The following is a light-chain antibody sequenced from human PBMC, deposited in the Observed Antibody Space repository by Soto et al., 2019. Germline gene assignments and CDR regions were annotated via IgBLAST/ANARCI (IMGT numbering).Light chain of an antibody. CDR1: QSVSSSY. CDR2: GAS. J-gene: IGKJ4*01. CDR3: HQYGISPLT. Sequence: EIVLTQSPGTLSLSPGERATLSSRASQSVSSSYLAWYQQKPGQAPRLLIFGASNRATGIPDRFTGSGSGTDFTLTISRLEPEDFAVYYCHQYGISPLTFGGGTKVEVK. V-gene: IGKV3-20*01.